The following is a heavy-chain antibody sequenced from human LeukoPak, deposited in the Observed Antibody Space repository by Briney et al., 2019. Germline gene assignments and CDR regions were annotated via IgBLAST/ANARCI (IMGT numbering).Heavy chain of an antibody. V-gene: IGHV1-18*01. J-gene: IGHJ4*02. D-gene: IGHD3-10*01. CDR1: GYTFTSHG. CDR2: IATYNGYT. Sequence: ASVKVSCKASGYTFTSHGVSWVRQAPGQGLEYMGWIATYNGYTHYAQKFQGRATLTTDTSTSTAYMEMSSLRSDDTAVYYCARDRLVQGVISSPEYWGQGTLVTVSS. CDR3: ARDRLVQGVISSPEY.